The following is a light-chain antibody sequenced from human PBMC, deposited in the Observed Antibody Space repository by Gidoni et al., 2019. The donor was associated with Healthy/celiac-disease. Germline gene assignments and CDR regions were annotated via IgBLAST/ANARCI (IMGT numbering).Light chain of an antibody. CDR2: QDS. Sequence: SYELTQPPSVSVSPGQTASITCSGDKLGDKYACWYQQKPGQSPVLVIYQDSKRPSGIPERFSGSNSGNTATLTISGTQAMDEADYYCQAWDSSTGVVFGRGTKLTVL. CDR1: KLGDKY. J-gene: IGLJ2*01. CDR3: QAWDSSTGVV. V-gene: IGLV3-1*01.